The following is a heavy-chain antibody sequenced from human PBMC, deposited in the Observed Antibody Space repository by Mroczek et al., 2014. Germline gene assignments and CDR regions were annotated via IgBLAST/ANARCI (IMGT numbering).Heavy chain of an antibody. CDR1: GGSISSYY. CDR2: IYYSGST. V-gene: IGHV4-59*01. J-gene: IGHJ6*03. CDR3: ARGSVGATRGYYYYYMDV. D-gene: IGHD1-26*01. Sequence: QVQLQESGPGLVKPSETLSLTCTVSGGSISSYYWSWIRQPPGKGLEWIGYIYYSGSTNYNPSLKSRVTISVDTSKNQFSLKLSSVTAADTAVYYCARGSVGATRGYYYYYMDVWGKGTTVTVSS.